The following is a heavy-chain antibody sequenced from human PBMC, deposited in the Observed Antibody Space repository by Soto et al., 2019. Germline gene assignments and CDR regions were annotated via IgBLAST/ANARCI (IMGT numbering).Heavy chain of an antibody. D-gene: IGHD3-9*01. Sequence: QVQLQASGPGLVKPSQTLSLTCTVSGGSISSGGYYWSWLRQPPGKGLEWLGHIYYSGSTYYNPSLKSRVTISVDTSKNQFSLKLSSVTAADTAVYYCARAVANYDILAGFSPEYFQHWGQGTLVTVSS. V-gene: IGHV4-31*03. J-gene: IGHJ1*01. CDR1: GGSISSGGYY. CDR3: ARAVANYDILAGFSPEYFQH. CDR2: IYYSGST.